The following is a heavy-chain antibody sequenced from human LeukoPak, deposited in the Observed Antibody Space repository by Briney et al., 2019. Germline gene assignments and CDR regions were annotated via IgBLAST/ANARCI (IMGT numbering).Heavy chain of an antibody. CDR1: GGSISSSSYY. CDR2: IYYSGST. D-gene: IGHD6-13*01. Sequence: SETLSLTCTVSGGSISSSSYYWGWIRQPPGKGLEWIGSIYYSGSTYYNPSLKSRVTISVDTSKNQFSLKLSSVTAADTAVYYCATSGSWYVDWFDPWGQGTLVTVSS. J-gene: IGHJ5*02. CDR3: ATSGSWYVDWFDP. V-gene: IGHV4-39*01.